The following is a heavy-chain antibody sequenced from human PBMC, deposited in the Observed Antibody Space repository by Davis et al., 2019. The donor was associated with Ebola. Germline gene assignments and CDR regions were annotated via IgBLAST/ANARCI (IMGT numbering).Heavy chain of an antibody. V-gene: IGHV4-34*01. J-gene: IGHJ4*02. CDR1: GGSFSGYY. CDR2: ISHSGTT. CDR3: ARYVETAMGLDY. D-gene: IGHD5-18*01. Sequence: PSETLSLTCAVYGGSFSGYYWTWIRQSPGKGLEWIGEISHSGTTNYNPSLKSRVTISVDTSKNQFSLKLNSVTAADTAVYYCARYVETAMGLDYWDQGTLVTVSS.